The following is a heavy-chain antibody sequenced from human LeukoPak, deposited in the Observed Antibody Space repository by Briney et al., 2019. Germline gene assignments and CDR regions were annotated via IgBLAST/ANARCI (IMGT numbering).Heavy chain of an antibody. J-gene: IGHJ4*02. D-gene: IGHD3-22*01. CDR2: INHSGST. CDR1: GGSISSYY. V-gene: IGHV4-34*01. Sequence: SETLSLTCTVSGGSISSYYWSWIRQPPGKGLEWIGEINHSGSTNYNPSLKSRVTISVDTSKNQFSLKLSSVTAADTAVYYCARLDSSGYAADYWGQGTLVTVSS. CDR3: ARLDSSGYAADY.